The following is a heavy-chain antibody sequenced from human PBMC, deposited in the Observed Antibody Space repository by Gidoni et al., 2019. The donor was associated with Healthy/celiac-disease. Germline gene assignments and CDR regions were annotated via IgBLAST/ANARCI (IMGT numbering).Heavy chain of an antibody. CDR1: GFPLSTSGAG. Sequence: QITLKESGPTLVKPTQTLTLTFTFAGFPLSTSGAGVGWIRQPPGKALEWLALIYWNDDKRYSPSLKSRLTITKDTSKNQVVLTMTNMDPVDTATYYCAHSVVILYYDSSGYYSYWYFDLWGRGTLVTVSS. CDR2: IYWNDDK. CDR3: AHSVVILYYDSSGYYSYWYFDL. V-gene: IGHV2-5*01. J-gene: IGHJ2*01. D-gene: IGHD3-22*01.